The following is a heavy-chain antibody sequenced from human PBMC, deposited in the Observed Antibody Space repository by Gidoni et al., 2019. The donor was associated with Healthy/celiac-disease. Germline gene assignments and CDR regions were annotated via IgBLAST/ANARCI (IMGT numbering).Heavy chain of an antibody. CDR3: TSVGKWSTSDY. CDR2: IRSKAYGGTT. Sequence: EVQLVESGGGLVKPGRSLRLSCPASGFTFGEYAMSWFRQAPGKGLEWVGFIRSKAYGGTTEYAASVKGRFTISRDDSKSIAYLQMNSLKTEDTAVYYCTSVGKWSTSDYWGQGTLVTVSS. CDR1: GFTFGEYA. V-gene: IGHV3-49*05. J-gene: IGHJ4*02. D-gene: IGHD3-16*01.